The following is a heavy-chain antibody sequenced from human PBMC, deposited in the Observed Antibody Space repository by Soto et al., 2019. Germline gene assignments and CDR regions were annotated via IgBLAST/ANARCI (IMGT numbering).Heavy chain of an antibody. CDR2: MKPNSGNT. D-gene: IGHD3-22*01. CDR1: GYTFTSYD. V-gene: IGHV1-8*01. Sequence: QVQLVQSGAEVKKPGASVKVSCKASGYTFTSYDINWVRQATGQGLEWMGWMKPNSGNTGYAQKFQGRVTMTWNTSIGTAYMELSSLRPEDTAVYYCARMHYHDSSGNWFDPWGQGTLVTVSS. CDR3: ARMHYHDSSGNWFDP. J-gene: IGHJ5*02.